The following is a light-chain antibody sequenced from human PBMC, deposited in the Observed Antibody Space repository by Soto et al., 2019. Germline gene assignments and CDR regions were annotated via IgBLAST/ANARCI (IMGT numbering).Light chain of an antibody. J-gene: IGLJ1*01. Sequence: QSALTQPASVSGSPGQSITISCTGTSSDVGAYNYVSWYQQYPGKAPKLMIYEVNNRPSGVSNRFSGSKSGNTASLTISGRQADDEAEYYFRSYTNINTRACVFGTGTKVTVL. CDR2: EVN. V-gene: IGLV2-14*01. CDR3: RSYTNINTRACV. CDR1: SSDVGAYNY.